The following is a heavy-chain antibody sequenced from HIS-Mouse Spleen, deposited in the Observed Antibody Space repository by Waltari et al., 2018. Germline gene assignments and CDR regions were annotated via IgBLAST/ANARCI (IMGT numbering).Heavy chain of an antibody. CDR2: IYYRANT. Sequence: QLQLQESGPGLVKPSETLSLTCTVSCGSLSSRRYYWGWIRQPPGKGLGWSGGIYYRANTYSNPSLNSRTTIPVDTSKNQFSRKLSSVTAAVTAVYYCAREIPYSSSWYDWYFDLWGRGTLVTVSS. J-gene: IGHJ2*01. CDR1: CGSLSSRRYY. V-gene: IGHV4-39*07. D-gene: IGHD6-13*01. CDR3: AREIPYSSSWYDWYFDL.